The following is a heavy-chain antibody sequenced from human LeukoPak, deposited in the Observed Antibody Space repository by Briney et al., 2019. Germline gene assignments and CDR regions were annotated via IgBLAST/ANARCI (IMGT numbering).Heavy chain of an antibody. V-gene: IGHV3-11*04. Sequence: GGSPRLSCAASGFTFSDYYMSWLRQAPGKGLEWVSYISSSGSTIYYADSVKGRFTISRDNAKNSLYLQMNSLRAEDTAVYYCARELFYYDFWSAPSSYMDVWGKGTTVTVSS. D-gene: IGHD3-3*01. CDR1: GFTFSDYY. J-gene: IGHJ6*03. CDR3: ARELFYYDFWSAPSSYMDV. CDR2: ISSSGSTI.